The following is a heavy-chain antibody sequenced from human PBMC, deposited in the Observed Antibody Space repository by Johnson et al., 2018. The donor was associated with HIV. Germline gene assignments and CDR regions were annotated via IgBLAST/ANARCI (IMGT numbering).Heavy chain of an antibody. V-gene: IGHV3-74*01. CDR1: GFTFSPYW. D-gene: IGHD3-10*01. Sequence: VQLVESGGGVVRPGGSLRLSCAASGFTFSPYWMHWVRQAPGQGLVWVSRIISDVSSAIYTDSVTGRFTISRDNTKNTLYLQMNSLRAEDTAVYYCARDPYGSGPYVAFDIWGQGTMVTVSS. CDR2: IISDVSSA. J-gene: IGHJ3*02. CDR3: ARDPYGSGPYVAFDI.